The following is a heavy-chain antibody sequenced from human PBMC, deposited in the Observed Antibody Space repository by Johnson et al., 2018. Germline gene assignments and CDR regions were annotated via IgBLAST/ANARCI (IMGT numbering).Heavy chain of an antibody. D-gene: IGHD2-21*02. V-gene: IGHV3-66*02. CDR2: IYSGGST. CDR1: GFTVSSNY. J-gene: IGHJ3*02. Sequence: VQLVQSGGGLVQPGGSLRLSCAASGFTVSSNYMSWVRQAPGKGLEWVSVIYSGGSTYYADSVKGRFTISRDNSKNTLYLQMNSLRAEDTAVYDCAAAYCGGDCYPIYGENAFDIWGQGTKVTVSS. CDR3: AAAYCGGDCYPIYGENAFDI.